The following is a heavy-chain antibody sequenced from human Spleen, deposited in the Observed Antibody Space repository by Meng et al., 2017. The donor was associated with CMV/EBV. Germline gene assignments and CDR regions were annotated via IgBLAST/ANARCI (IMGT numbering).Heavy chain of an antibody. CDR1: GYSFSSYW. CDR3: ARLLDQLGY. CDR2: IYPGDSDT. D-gene: IGHD6-13*01. V-gene: IGHV5-51*01. Sequence: KLACQGSGYSFSSYWIGCVRQMPGKGLEWMGIIYPGDSDTRYSPSFQGQVTISADKSISTAYLQWSSLKASDTAMYYCARLLDQLGYWGQGTLVTVSS. J-gene: IGHJ4*02.